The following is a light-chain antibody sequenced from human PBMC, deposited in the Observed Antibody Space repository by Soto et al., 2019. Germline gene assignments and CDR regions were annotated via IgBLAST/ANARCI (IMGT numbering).Light chain of an antibody. CDR3: TSHTSSNPFSV. J-gene: IGLJ1*01. Sequence: QSALTQPASVSGSPGQSIAISCTGVRTDVDGFDYVSWYQQHPGQAPQLIIYDVYNRPSGVSHRFSGSKSGDTASLTISGLQAEDEAYFYCTSHTSSNPFSVFGTG. CDR1: RTDVDGFDY. V-gene: IGLV2-14*03. CDR2: DVY.